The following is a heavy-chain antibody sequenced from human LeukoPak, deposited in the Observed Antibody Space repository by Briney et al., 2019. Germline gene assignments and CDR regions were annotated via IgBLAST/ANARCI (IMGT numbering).Heavy chain of an antibody. D-gene: IGHD1-14*01. J-gene: IGHJ4*02. CDR1: GYTFTRYH. CDR2: IDPISGGT. CDR3: ARGTTGTFDY. V-gene: IGHV1-2*02. Sequence: ASVRVSYTASGYTFTRYHMHWVRQAPGQGLEWVGWIDPISGGTNYAQKFQGRVTMTRDTSIRTAYMELSSLRSEDTAVYYCARGTTGTFDYWGQGTLVTVSS.